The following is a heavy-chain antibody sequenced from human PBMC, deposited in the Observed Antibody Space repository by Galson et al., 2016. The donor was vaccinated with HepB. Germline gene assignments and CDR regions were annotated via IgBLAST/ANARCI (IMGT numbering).Heavy chain of an antibody. D-gene: IGHD2-2*01. CDR2: ITRSGDAT. CDR1: GFSFSNSG. J-gene: IGHJ4*02. V-gene: IGHV3-23*01. Sequence: SLRLSCAASGFSFSNSGMSWVRQAPGRGLEWVSGITRSGDATHYADSVKGRFTISRHNSKKTMYLQMNSLRGDDTAVYYCARDARPTASWNYFDYWGQGALVTVSS. CDR3: ARDARPTASWNYFDY.